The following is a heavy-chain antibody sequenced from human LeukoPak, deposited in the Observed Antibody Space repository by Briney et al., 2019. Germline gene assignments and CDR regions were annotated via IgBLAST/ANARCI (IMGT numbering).Heavy chain of an antibody. V-gene: IGHV3-33*01. Sequence: GGSLRLSCAASGFTFSNYGMHWVRQAPGKGLEWVAVIWYDGNNKDYADSVKGRFTISRDNSKNTLSLQMNSLRVEDTAMYYCARVNCRSSSCYLASYFFDSWGQGTLVTVSS. CDR2: IWYDGNNK. D-gene: IGHD2-2*01. CDR3: ARVNCRSSSCYLASYFFDS. J-gene: IGHJ5*01. CDR1: GFTFSNYG.